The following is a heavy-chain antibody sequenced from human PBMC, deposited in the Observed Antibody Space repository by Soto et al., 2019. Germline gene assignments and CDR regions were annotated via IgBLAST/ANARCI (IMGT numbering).Heavy chain of an antibody. D-gene: IGHD3-22*01. Sequence: SETLSLTCIVSGGSISSYYWSWIRQPPGKGLEWIGYIYYSGSTNYNPSLKSRVTISVDTSKNQFSLKLSSVTAADTAVYHCERELPPGYYYDSSGYGWFDPWGQGTLVTVSS. V-gene: IGHV4-59*01. CDR3: ERELPPGYYYDSSGYGWFDP. CDR1: GGSISSYY. J-gene: IGHJ5*02. CDR2: IYYSGST.